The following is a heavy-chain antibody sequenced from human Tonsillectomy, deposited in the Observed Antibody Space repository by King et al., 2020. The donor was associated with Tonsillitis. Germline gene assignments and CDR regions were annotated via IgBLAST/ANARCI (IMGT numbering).Heavy chain of an antibody. Sequence: QFQLVQSGAEVKEPGASLKVSCKASGYSFTNYYMNWVRQAPGQRLEWMGLINPSGTGTGYAQNFQGRITMTRDMSTGTDYMELSSLRSDDTAVYYCAREGGSFRHFDLWGRGTLVTGSS. CDR1: GYSFTNYY. D-gene: IGHD2/OR15-2a*01. J-gene: IGHJ2*01. CDR2: INPSGTGT. CDR3: AREGGSFRHFDL. V-gene: IGHV1-46*01.